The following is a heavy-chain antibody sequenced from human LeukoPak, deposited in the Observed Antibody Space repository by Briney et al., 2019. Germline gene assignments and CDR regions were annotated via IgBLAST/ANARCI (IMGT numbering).Heavy chain of an antibody. CDR3: ARDYPLRERSGNYYMDV. D-gene: IGHD1-26*01. J-gene: IGHJ6*03. Sequence: GGSLRLSCAASGFTFSSYWMRWVRQAPGKGLEGVANIKQDGSEKYYVDSVKGRFTISRDNAKNSLYLQMNSLRAEDTAVYYCARDYPLRERSGNYYMDVWGKGTTVTVSS. CDR2: IKQDGSEK. CDR1: GFTFSSYW. V-gene: IGHV3-7*01.